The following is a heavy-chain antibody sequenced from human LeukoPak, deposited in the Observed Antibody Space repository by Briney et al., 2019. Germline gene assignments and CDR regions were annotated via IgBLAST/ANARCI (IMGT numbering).Heavy chain of an antibody. Sequence: ASVKVSCKASGYTFTNYAVHWVRQAPGQRPEWMGRINPGDGDTKYSQNFQGRVTFARDTSANTAFMELSSPRSEDTAVYYCARRGVTTRDSYYYAMHVWGQGTTVTVSS. CDR3: ARRGVTTRDSYYYAMHV. CDR1: GYTFTNYA. V-gene: IGHV1-3*01. D-gene: IGHD2-21*02. J-gene: IGHJ6*02. CDR2: INPGDGDT.